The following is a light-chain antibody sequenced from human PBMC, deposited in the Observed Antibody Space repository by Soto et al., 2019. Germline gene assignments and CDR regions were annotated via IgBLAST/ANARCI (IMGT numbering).Light chain of an antibody. CDR1: QSVSSN. CDR3: QHLTDCPPQWT. V-gene: IGKV3-15*01. J-gene: IGKJ1*01. Sequence: MTQSPATLAVSQGERATLSCRASQSVSSNLAWYQQRPGQAPTLLLYAASTRATGIPARFSGSGSGTDFTLTITILEPEDFAVYYCQHLTDCPPQWTFGQGTKVDIK. CDR2: AAS.